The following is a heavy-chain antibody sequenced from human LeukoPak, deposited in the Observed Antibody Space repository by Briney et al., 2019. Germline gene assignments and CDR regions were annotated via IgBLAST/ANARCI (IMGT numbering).Heavy chain of an antibody. D-gene: IGHD5-12*01. CDR3: AREVSGYDSPYYYYYMDV. Sequence: PGGSLRLSCAASGFTVSSNYMSWVRQAPGKGLEWVSVIYSGGSTYYADSVKGRFTISRDNSKNTLYLQMNSLRAEDTAVYYCAREVSGYDSPYYYYYMDVWGKGTTVTISS. CDR2: IYSGGST. V-gene: IGHV3-53*01. CDR1: GFTVSSNY. J-gene: IGHJ6*03.